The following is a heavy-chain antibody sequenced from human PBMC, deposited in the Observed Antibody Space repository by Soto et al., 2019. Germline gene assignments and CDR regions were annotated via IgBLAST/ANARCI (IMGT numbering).Heavy chain of an antibody. Sequence: QITLKESGPTLVKPTQTLTLTCTFSGFSLTTDRVGVGWIRQPPGEALEWLAVMYWDDSKTYRPSLESRLTITKDTPKNQVALTMTNMDSLDTATYYCAHAYGGRSLYWGQGTLVTVSS. CDR1: GFSLTTDRVG. J-gene: IGHJ4*02. V-gene: IGHV2-5*02. CDR3: AHAYGGRSLY. CDR2: MYWDDSK. D-gene: IGHD1-26*01.